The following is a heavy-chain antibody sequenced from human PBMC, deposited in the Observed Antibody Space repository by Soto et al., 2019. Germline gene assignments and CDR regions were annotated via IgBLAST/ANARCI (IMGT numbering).Heavy chain of an antibody. J-gene: IGHJ3*02. Sequence: PGGSLRLSCAASGFTFSSYAMSWVRQAPGKGLEWVSAISGSGGSTYYADSVKGRFTIPRDNSKNTLYLQMNSLRAEDTAVYYCAKDFDTVAPSIDAFDIWGQGTMVTVSS. D-gene: IGHD3-9*01. V-gene: IGHV3-23*01. CDR2: ISGSGGST. CDR1: GFTFSSYA. CDR3: AKDFDTVAPSIDAFDI.